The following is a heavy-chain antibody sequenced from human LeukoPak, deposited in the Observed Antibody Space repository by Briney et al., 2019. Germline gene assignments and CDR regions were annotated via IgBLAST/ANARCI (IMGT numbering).Heavy chain of an antibody. CDR1: GGSISSSSYY. V-gene: IGHV4-39*06. CDR2: IDYSGSI. J-gene: IGHJ4*02. Sequence: SETLSLTCTVSGGSISSSSYYWGWIRQPPGKGLEWIGSIDYSGSIYYNPSLKSRVTISVDTAKNQLPLKLRSVTAADTAVYYCARERREQLLPPYTRLVTYFDYWGQGTLVTVSS. CDR3: ARERREQLLPPYTRLVTYFDY. D-gene: IGHD1-26*01.